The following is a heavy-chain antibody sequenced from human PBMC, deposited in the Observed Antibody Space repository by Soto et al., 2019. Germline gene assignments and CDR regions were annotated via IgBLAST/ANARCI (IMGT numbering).Heavy chain of an antibody. J-gene: IGHJ4*02. CDR1: GFTFSSYA. CDR2: ISGSCGST. CDR3: AKDRRGKVSYFDY. Sequence: GGSLRLSCAASGFTFSSYAMSWVRQAPGKGLEWVSAISGSCGSTYYADSVKGRFTISRDNSKNTLYLQMNSLRVEDTAVYYCAKDRRGKVSYFDYWGQGTLVTVSS. D-gene: IGHD3-16*01. V-gene: IGHV3-23*01.